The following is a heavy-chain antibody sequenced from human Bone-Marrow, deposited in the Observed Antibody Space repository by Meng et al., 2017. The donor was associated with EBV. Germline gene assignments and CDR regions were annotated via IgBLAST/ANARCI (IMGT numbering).Heavy chain of an antibody. D-gene: IGHD4-23*01. Sequence: QVQLVESGGGLVTPGGSLRLSCAASGFTFSDYYLSWIRQAPGRGLEWVSYISSSGSTIKYADSVKGRFTISRDNAKNSLYLQMNSLRAEDTAVYYCARDLNANSLDPWGQGTLVTVSS. V-gene: IGHV3-11*01. J-gene: IGHJ5*02. CDR1: GFTFSDYY. CDR2: ISSSGSTI. CDR3: ARDLNANSLDP.